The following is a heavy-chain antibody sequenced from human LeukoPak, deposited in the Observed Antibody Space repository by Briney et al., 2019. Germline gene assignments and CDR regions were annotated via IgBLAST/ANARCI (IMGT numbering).Heavy chain of an antibody. Sequence: GASVKVSCKASGYTFTSYAKHWVRQAPGQRLEWMGWINAGNGNTKYSQKFQGRVTITRDTSASTAYMELSSLRSEDTAVYYCARDQWVTWRIDGMDVWGQGTTVTVSS. D-gene: IGHD2-8*01. V-gene: IGHV1-3*01. CDR1: GYTFTSYA. J-gene: IGHJ6*02. CDR2: INAGNGNT. CDR3: ARDQWVTWRIDGMDV.